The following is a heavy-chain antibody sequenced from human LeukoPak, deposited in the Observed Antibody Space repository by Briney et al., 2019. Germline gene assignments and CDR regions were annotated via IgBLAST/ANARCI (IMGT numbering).Heavy chain of an antibody. CDR1: GFTFSSYG. Sequence: GGSLRLSCAASGFTFSSYGMHWVRQAPGKGLEWVAVVSYDGSNKYYADSVKGRFTISRDNSKNTLYLQMNSLRAEDTAVYYCAKTVTGGRYYYYYGMDVWGQGTTVTVSS. CDR3: AKTVTGGRYYYYYGMDV. D-gene: IGHD2-21*02. V-gene: IGHV3-30*18. CDR2: VSYDGSNK. J-gene: IGHJ6*02.